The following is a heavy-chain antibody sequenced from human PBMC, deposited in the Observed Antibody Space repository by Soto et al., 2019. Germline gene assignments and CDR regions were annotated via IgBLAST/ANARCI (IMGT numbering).Heavy chain of an antibody. J-gene: IGHJ5*02. CDR2: IWYDGSNK. CDR3: ARDGGCRDGYTVGCNWFDP. V-gene: IGHV3-33*01. D-gene: IGHD5-12*01. CDR1: GCTFSSYG. Sequence: GGSLRLSCAASGCTFSSYGMHWVRQAPGKGLEWVAVIWYDGSNKYYADSVKGRFTISRDNSKNTLYLQMNSLRAEDTAVYYCARDGGCRDGYTVGCNWFDPWGQGSLVTVAS.